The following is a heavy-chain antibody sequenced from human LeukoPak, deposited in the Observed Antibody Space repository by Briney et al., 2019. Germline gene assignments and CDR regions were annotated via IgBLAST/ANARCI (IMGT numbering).Heavy chain of an antibody. V-gene: IGHV4-59*01. Sequence: SETLSLTCTVSGGSISNYYWSWIRQPPGKGLEWIGYIYYSGSTNYNPSLKSRVTISVDTSKNQFSLKLSSVTAADTAVYYCARSHSSLRWFDPWGQGTLVTVSS. CDR1: GGSISNYY. D-gene: IGHD6-19*01. J-gene: IGHJ5*02. CDR2: IYYSGST. CDR3: ARSHSSLRWFDP.